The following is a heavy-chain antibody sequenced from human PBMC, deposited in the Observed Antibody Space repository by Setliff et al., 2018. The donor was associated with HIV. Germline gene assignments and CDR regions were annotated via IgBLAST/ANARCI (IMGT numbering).Heavy chain of an antibody. CDR3: TPINNYIDHCPDS. V-gene: IGHV3-15*01. D-gene: IGHD2-21*02. CDR2: IKSRTVTETT. J-gene: IGHJ5*01. CDR1: GFTFSKAW. Sequence: PGESLKISCAAAGFTFSKAWMSWFRQTPGKGLEWVGRIKSRTVTETTDVAAPVKGRFTISRDDSQNMVYLQMNSLKTEDTAMYYCTPINNYIDHCPDSWGQGTLVTVSS.